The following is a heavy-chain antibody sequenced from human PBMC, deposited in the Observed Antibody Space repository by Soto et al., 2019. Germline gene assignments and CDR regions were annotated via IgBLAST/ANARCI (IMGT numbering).Heavy chain of an antibody. Sequence: GGSLRLSCAASGFTFSSYSMNWVRQAPGKGLEWVSYISSSSSTIYYADSVKGRFTISRDNAKNSLYLQMNSLRAEDTAVYYCASCTSCQDDAFDIWGQGTMVTVSS. CDR2: ISSSSSTI. J-gene: IGHJ3*02. V-gene: IGHV3-48*01. CDR3: ASCTSCQDDAFDI. D-gene: IGHD2-2*01. CDR1: GFTFSSYS.